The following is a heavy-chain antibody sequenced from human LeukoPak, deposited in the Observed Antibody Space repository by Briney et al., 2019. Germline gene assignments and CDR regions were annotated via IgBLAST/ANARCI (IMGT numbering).Heavy chain of an antibody. Sequence: SETLSLTCTVSGASISTHYWSWIRQPPEKGPEWIGDFYFSGSTNYNPSLKIRATISGDTSKNQFSLNLRSVTAADTAVYYCARAGAIATVHLDLDHWGRGTQVTVSS. D-gene: IGHD6-13*01. CDR2: FYFSGST. V-gene: IGHV4-59*11. CDR3: ARAGAIATVHLDLDH. CDR1: GASISTHY. J-gene: IGHJ4*02.